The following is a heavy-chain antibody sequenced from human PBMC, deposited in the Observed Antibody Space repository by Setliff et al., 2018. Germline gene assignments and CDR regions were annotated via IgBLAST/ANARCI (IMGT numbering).Heavy chain of an antibody. Sequence: PGGSLRLSCAASGFTFSSYSMNWVRQAPGKGLEWVSYISSSSSTIYYADSVKGRFTISRDNAKNSLYLQMNSLRAEDTAVYYCARDSSPSLNYYYYYYYMDVWGKGTTVTVSS. D-gene: IGHD2-2*01. CDR3: ARDSSPSLNYYYYYYYMDV. CDR1: GFTFSSYS. J-gene: IGHJ6*03. CDR2: ISSSSSTI. V-gene: IGHV3-48*01.